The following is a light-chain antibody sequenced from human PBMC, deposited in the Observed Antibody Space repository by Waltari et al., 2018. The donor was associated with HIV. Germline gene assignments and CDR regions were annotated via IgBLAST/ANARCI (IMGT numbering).Light chain of an antibody. Sequence: DILMVQSPDSLAVSPGARATINCKSSRSLLYGTNDKNYVARYQRKPGPPPSFLLLCGSMRESGVPERFSGSGSGTDFILTSTSLQAEHVGFYYWQQYYSSPRTFGQGTLLEIK. J-gene: IGKJ5*01. CDR1: RSLLYGTNDKNY. V-gene: IGKV4-1*01. CDR3: QQYYSSPRT. CDR2: CGS.